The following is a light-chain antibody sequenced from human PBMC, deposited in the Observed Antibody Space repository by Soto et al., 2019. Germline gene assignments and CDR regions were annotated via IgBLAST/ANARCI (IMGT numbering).Light chain of an antibody. Sequence: QSALTQPASVSGSPGQSITISCTGTSSDVGGYNVVSWYQQHPGKAPKVMIYEVSNRPSGVSNRFSGSKSGNTASLTISGLQAEDEADYYCSSYTSSSTLYVFGTGTKVTVL. CDR3: SSYTSSSTLYV. CDR2: EVS. CDR1: SSDVGGYNV. J-gene: IGLJ1*01. V-gene: IGLV2-14*01.